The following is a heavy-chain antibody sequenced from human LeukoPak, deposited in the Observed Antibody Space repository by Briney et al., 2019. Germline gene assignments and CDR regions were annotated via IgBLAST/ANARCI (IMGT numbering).Heavy chain of an antibody. Sequence: GESLKISCKGSGYSFTSYWIGWVRQMPGKGLEWMGIIYPGDSDTRYSPSFQGQVTISADKSISTAYLQWSSLKASDTAMYYCARTYYDILTGHSPDAFDIWGQGTMVTVSS. J-gene: IGHJ3*02. V-gene: IGHV5-51*01. CDR3: ARTYYDILTGHSPDAFDI. D-gene: IGHD3-9*01. CDR2: IYPGDSDT. CDR1: GYSFTSYW.